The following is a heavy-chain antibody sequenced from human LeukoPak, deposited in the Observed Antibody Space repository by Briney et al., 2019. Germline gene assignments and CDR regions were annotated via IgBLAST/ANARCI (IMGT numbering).Heavy chain of an antibody. CDR3: ARITMTRAFDI. J-gene: IGHJ3*02. Sequence: SETLSLTCTVSGYSISSGYYWGWIRQSPGKGLEWIGSIYHGGSTYYNPSLRSRVIVSVDTSKNQFSLKLSSVTAADTAVYYCARITMTRAFDIWGQGTMVTVSS. CDR1: GYSISSGYY. CDR2: IYHGGST. D-gene: IGHD3-22*01. V-gene: IGHV4-38-2*02.